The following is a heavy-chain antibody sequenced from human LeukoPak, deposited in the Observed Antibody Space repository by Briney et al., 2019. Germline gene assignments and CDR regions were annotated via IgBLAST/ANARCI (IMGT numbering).Heavy chain of an antibody. CDR1: GFPFSSYN. CDR2: ISPSGSIL. CDR3: ARDLDWGAFDA. V-gene: IGHV3-23*01. D-gene: IGHD3-9*01. Sequence: PGGSLRLSCAASGFPFSSYNMNWVRQAPGKGLEWVSGISPSGSILYYADSVKGRFTISRDNSKNTVSLQMNSLRAEDTALYYCARDLDWGAFDAWGQGTLVTVSS. J-gene: IGHJ5*02.